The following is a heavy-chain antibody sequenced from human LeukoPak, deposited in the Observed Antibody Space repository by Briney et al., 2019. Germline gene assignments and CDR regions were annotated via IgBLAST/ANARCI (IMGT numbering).Heavy chain of an antibody. CDR2: INPSGGST. CDR1: GYTFTSYY. CDR3: ARDITIFGVVTGNWFDP. Sequence: ASVKVSCKASGYTFTSYYMHWVRQAPGQGLEWMGIINPSGGSTSYAQKFQGGVTMTRDTSTSTVYMELSSLRSEDTAVYYCARDITIFGVVTGNWFDPWGQGTLVTVSS. J-gene: IGHJ5*02. V-gene: IGHV1-46*01. D-gene: IGHD3-3*01.